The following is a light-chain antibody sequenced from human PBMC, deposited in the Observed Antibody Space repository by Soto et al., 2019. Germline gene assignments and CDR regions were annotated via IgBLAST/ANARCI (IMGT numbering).Light chain of an antibody. CDR3: QQYNSYPRT. V-gene: IGKV1-5*03. Sequence: DIQVTQSPSTLSASVGDRVTITCRASQTISNWLAWYQQKPGKAPKLLIYKASGLESGVPSRFSGSGSGTEFTLTINSLQPDDFATYHCQQYNSYPRTFGQGTKVEIK. J-gene: IGKJ1*01. CDR2: KAS. CDR1: QTISNW.